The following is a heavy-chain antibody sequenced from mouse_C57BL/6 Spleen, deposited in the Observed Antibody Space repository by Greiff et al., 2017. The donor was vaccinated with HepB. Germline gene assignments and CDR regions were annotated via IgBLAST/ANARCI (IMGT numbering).Heavy chain of an antibody. V-gene: IGHV1-39*01. D-gene: IGHD1-1*01. CDR1: GYSFTDYN. CDR3: ESARDYGSRSGAMDY. Sequence: VQLQQSGPELVKPGASVKISCKASGYSFTDYNMNWVKQSNGKSLEWIGVINPNYGTTSYNQKFKGKATLTVDQSSSTAYMQLNSLTSEDSAVYYGESARDYGSRSGAMDYWGQGTSVTVSS. J-gene: IGHJ4*01. CDR2: INPNYGTT.